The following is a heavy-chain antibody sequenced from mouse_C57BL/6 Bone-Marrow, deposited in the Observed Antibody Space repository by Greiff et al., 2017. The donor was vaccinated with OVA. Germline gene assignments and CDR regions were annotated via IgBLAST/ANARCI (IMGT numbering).Heavy chain of an antibody. CDR1: GYSITSGYY. CDR2: ISYDGSN. CDR3: ARDGTFYAMDY. V-gene: IGHV3-6*01. D-gene: IGHD1-1*02. J-gene: IGHJ4*01. Sequence: EVKLMESGPGLVKPSQSLSLTCSVTGYSITSGYYWNWIRQFPGNKLEWMGYISYDGSNNYNPSLKNRISITRDTSKNQIFLKLNSVTTEDTATYYCARDGTFYAMDYWGQGTSVTVSS.